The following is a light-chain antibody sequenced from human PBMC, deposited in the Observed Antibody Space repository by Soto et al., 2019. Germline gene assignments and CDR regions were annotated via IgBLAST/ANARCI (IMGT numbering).Light chain of an antibody. V-gene: IGLV2-14*01. CDR3: SSYTSSGTV. CDR2: DVS. CDR1: SSDVGGYNY. Sequence: QSALTQPASVSGSPGQSITISCTATSSDVGGYNYVSWYQQHPGKAPKLMIYDVSNRPSGVSNRFSGSKSGNTASLTISGLQAEDEADYYCSSYTSSGTVFGGGTQLTVL. J-gene: IGLJ2*01.